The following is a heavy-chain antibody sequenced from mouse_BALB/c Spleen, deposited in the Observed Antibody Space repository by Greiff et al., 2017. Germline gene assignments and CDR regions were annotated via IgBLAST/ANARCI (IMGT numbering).Heavy chain of an antibody. D-gene: IGHD1-1*01. CDR2: ISSGGSYT. CDR1: GFTFSSYG. V-gene: IGHV5-6*01. CDR3: AREIRDTGDY. Sequence: VKLVESGGDLVKPGGSLKLSCAASGFTFSSYGMSWVRQTPDKRLEWVATISSGGSYTYYPDSVKGRFTISRDNAKNTLYLQMSSLKSEDTAMYYCAREIRDTGDYWGQGTTLTVSS. J-gene: IGHJ2*01.